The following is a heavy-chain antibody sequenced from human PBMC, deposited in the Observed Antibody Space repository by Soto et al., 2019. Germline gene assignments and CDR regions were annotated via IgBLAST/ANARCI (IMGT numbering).Heavy chain of an antibody. V-gene: IGHV3-74*01. J-gene: IGHJ3*02. CDR2: IHSDGSCT. CDR3: ARGDRGAFDI. Sequence: EVQLVESGGGLVQPGESLRLSCAASGFTFSYYWMHWVRQAPGKGLVWVSRIHSDGSCTTYADSVQGRFTISRDNARNTVYLQMTSLRVEDTAVYYCARGDRGAFDIWGQGTVVTVSS. D-gene: IGHD1-26*01. CDR1: GFTFSYYW.